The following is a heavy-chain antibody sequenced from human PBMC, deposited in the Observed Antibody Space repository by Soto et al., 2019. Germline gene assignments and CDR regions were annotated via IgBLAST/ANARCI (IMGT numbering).Heavy chain of an antibody. CDR2: INSDGSST. V-gene: IGHV3-74*01. D-gene: IGHD5-18*01. Sequence: QPVGSLRLSCAASGFTFSSYWMHWVRQAPGKGLVWVSRINSDGSSTSYADSVKGRFTISRDNAKNTLYLQMNSLRAEDTAVYYCARDRIQLWLGSYYYYGMDVWGQGTTVTVSS. J-gene: IGHJ6*02. CDR3: ARDRIQLWLGSYYYYGMDV. CDR1: GFTFSSYW.